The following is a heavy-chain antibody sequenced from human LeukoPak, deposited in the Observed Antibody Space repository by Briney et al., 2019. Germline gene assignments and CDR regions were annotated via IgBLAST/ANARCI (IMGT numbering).Heavy chain of an antibody. CDR2: ISWDGGTT. V-gene: IGHV3-43*01. CDR1: GFTFDDYT. Sequence: GGSLRLSCEASGFTFDDYTMHWVRQSPGKGLEWVSLISWDGGTTYYADSVRGRFTTSRDNSKNSLYLQMNSLRTEDTALYYCAKDRGYYYDSSAYGSYFDYWGQGTLVTVSS. J-gene: IGHJ4*02. D-gene: IGHD3-22*01. CDR3: AKDRGYYYDSSAYGSYFDY.